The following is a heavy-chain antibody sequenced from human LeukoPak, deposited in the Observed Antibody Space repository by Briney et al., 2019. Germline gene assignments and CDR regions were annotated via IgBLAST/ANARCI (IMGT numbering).Heavy chain of an antibody. CDR1: GLSFSTYA. J-gene: IGHJ4*02. CDR3: ASGAYRLVDY. D-gene: IGHD3-10*01. V-gene: IGHV3-23*01. Sequence: GGSLRLSCAASGLSFSTYAMSWVRQAPGKGLEWVAGISGSGVDTHYAGSVNGRFRISRDNSANTLYLQMNSLREEDTALYYCASGAYRLVDYWGQGTQVAVSP. CDR2: ISGSGVDT.